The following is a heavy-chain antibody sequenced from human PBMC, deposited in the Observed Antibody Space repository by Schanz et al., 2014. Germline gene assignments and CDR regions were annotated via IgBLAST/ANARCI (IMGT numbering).Heavy chain of an antibody. CDR2: IYTSGTT. CDR3: ARDGRLRLGELSKTHYYYGMDV. V-gene: IGHV4-4*07. Sequence: QVQLQESGPGLVKPSETLSLTCTVSGDSISSYYWSWIRQPAGKGLEWIGRIYTSGTTNYNPSLKGRVTISIDTSKKQFSLRRASVTAADTAVYYCARDGRLRLGELSKTHYYYGMDVWGQGTTVTVSS. J-gene: IGHJ6*02. CDR1: GDSISSYY. D-gene: IGHD3-16*02.